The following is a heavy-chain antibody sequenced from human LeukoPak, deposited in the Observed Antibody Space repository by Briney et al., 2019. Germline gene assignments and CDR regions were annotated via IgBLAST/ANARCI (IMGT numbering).Heavy chain of an antibody. V-gene: IGHV4-34*01. J-gene: IGHJ4*02. D-gene: IGHD6-13*01. CDR3: ARRGSYSSRWYYFDY. CDR1: GGSFSDYY. Sequence: SETLSLTCAVYGGSFSDYYWNWIRQPPGKGLEWIGEINHSGSINNNPSLKSRVTISVDTSKNQFSLKLSSVTAADTAAYYCARRGSYSSRWYYFDYWGQGALVTVSS. CDR2: INHSGSI.